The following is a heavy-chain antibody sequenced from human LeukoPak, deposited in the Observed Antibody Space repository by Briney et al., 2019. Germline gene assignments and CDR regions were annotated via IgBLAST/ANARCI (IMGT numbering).Heavy chain of an antibody. J-gene: IGHJ4*02. CDR2: ISYGGSNK. Sequence: PGGSLRLSCAASGLTFSSYAMHWVRQAPGKGLEWVAVISYGGSNKYYADSVKGRFTISRDNSKNTLYLQMNSLRAEDTAVYYCAREFKGVYWGQGTLVTVSS. CDR3: AREFKGVY. CDR1: GLTFSSYA. V-gene: IGHV3-30-3*01.